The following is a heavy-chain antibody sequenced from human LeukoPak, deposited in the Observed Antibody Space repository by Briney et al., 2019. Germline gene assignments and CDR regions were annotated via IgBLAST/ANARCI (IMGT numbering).Heavy chain of an antibody. CDR1: GGSISSSSYY. CDR2: MYYSGST. V-gene: IGHV4-39*07. Sequence: SETLSLTCTVSGGSISSSSYYWGWIRQPPGKGLEWIGSMYYSGSTYYNPSLKSRVTISVDTSKNQFSLKLSSVTAADAAVYYCAREGGLQHHFDYWGQGTLVTVSS. CDR3: AREGGLQHHFDY. J-gene: IGHJ4*02. D-gene: IGHD4-11*01.